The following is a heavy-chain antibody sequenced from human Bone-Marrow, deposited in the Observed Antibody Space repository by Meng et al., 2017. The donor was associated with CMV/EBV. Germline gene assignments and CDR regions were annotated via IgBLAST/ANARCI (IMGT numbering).Heavy chain of an antibody. V-gene: IGHV3-53*01. J-gene: IGHJ6*01. CDR3: ARGSDYYYYGMAV. D-gene: IGHD6-6*01. CDR2: IYSGGST. Sequence: GESLKISCAASGFTVSSNYMSWVRQAPGKGLEWVSVIYSGGSTYYADSVKGRFTISRDNSKNTLYLQMNSLRAEDTAVYYCARGSDYYYYGMAVWGPGTTVTGSS. CDR1: GFTVSSNY.